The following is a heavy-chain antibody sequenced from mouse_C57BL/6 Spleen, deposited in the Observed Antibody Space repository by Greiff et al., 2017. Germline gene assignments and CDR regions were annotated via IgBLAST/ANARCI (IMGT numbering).Heavy chain of an antibody. V-gene: IGHV1-81*01. J-gene: IGHJ4*01. D-gene: IGHD1-1*01. Sequence: VKLVESGAELARPGASVKLSCKASGYTFTSYGISWVKQRTGQGLEWIGEIYPRSGNTYYNEKFKGKATLTAEKSSSTAYMELRSLTSEDSAVYFCARNYYGSIYDYAMDYWGQGTSVTVSS. CDR2: IYPRSGNT. CDR1: GYTFTSYG. CDR3: ARNYYGSIYDYAMDY.